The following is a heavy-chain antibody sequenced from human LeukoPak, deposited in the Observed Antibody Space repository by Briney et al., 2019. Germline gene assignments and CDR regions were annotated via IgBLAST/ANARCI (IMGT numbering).Heavy chain of an antibody. J-gene: IGHJ6*02. V-gene: IGHV3-23*01. D-gene: IGHD3-22*01. CDR2: ISDTGGST. CDR3: ARSTSGYFYYYYGMDV. CDR1: GLSVSSNY. Sequence: GGSLRLSCVASGLSVSSNYMSWVRQAPGKGLEWVSSISDTGGSTYYADSVKGRFTISRDNSKNMLYLQMNSLRADDTAVYYCARSTSGYFYYYYGMDVWGQGTTVTVSS.